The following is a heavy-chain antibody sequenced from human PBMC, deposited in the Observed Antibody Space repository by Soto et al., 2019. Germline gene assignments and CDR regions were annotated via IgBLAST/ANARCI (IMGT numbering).Heavy chain of an antibody. V-gene: IGHV1-69*01. Sequence: QVQLVQSGAELKKPGSSVKVSCKASGGTFSKYAISWVRQAPGQGLEWLGGIIPMFGTPNYAQKFQGSVTISADESTTTDYLELSSLRSADTAVYCCARTLPVRNFYPGLAVRGQGTTVTVS. CDR3: ARTLPVRNFYPGLAV. CDR2: IIPMFGTP. J-gene: IGHJ6*01. D-gene: IGHD2-21*02. CDR1: GGTFSKYA.